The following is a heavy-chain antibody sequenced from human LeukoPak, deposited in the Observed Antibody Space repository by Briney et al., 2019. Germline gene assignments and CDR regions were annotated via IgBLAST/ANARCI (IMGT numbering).Heavy chain of an antibody. CDR1: GFTFTTHD. D-gene: IGHD3-22*01. J-gene: IGHJ4*02. CDR2: MNPGSGDT. CDR3: ARGLGSYDTTWYPPLRY. V-gene: IGHV1-8*01. Sequence: ASVKVSCKTSGFTFTTHDINWVRQATGKGLEWMGWMNPGSGDTGYEQRFQGRVTMTRDTAINTAYIELSSLRSEDAAVYYCARGLGSYDTTWYPPLRYWGQGTLVTVSS.